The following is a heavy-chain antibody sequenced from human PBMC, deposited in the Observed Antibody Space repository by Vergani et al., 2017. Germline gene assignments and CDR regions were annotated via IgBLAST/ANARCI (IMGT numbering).Heavy chain of an antibody. CDR3: ARPSGEYYSGGEFHPHRTAFDV. J-gene: IGHJ3*01. CDR1: GGSISAGYYF. CDR2: ISASGNA. V-gene: IGHV4-61*02. Sequence: QVQLQASGPGRVKPSQTLSLTCTMSGGSISAGYYFWSWIRQPAGKGLEWLGHISASGNASHSPSLKTRVSMSVDTSKNQFSLTVTSLTAADTAIYFYARPSGEYYSGGEFHPHRTAFDVWGHGTVVTVSS. D-gene: IGHD2-15*01.